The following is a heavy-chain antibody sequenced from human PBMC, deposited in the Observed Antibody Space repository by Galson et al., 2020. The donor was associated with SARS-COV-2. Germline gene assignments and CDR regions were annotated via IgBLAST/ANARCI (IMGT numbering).Heavy chain of an antibody. D-gene: IGHD3-10*01. CDR3: AKDQHDYGNGDDAFDM. CDR1: AFTFSTYG. V-gene: IGHV3-30*02. J-gene: IGHJ3*02. Sequence: GGSLRLSCAASAFTFSTYGMPWVRQTPAKGLEWVAFIRYDGSNKYYADSVKGRFTISRDNSKNTLSLQMNSLRAEDTAHYYCAKDQHDYGNGDDAFDMWGQGTMVTVSS. CDR2: IRYDGSNK.